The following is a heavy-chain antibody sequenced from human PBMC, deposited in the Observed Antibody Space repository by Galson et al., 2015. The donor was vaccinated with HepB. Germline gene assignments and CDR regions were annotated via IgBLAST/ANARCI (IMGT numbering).Heavy chain of an antibody. J-gene: IGHJ4*02. V-gene: IGHV1-69*04. CDR2: IIPILGIA. D-gene: IGHD3-22*01. Sequence: SVKVSCKASGGTFSSYAISWVRQAPGQGLEWMGRIIPILGIANYAQKFQGRVTITTDKSTSTAYMELSSLRSEDTAVYYCASESMIVVDKFDYWGRGTLVTVSS. CDR1: GGTFSSYA. CDR3: ASESMIVVDKFDY.